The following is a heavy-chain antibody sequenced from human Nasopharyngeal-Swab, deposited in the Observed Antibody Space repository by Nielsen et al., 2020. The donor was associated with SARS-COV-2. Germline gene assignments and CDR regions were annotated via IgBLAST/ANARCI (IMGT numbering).Heavy chain of an antibody. CDR3: AHNRIGYYSYMDV. V-gene: IGHV3-30*03. CDR2: ISYDGSNK. Sequence: GESLKISCAASGFTFSSYGMHWVRQAPGKGLEWVAVISYDGSNKYYADSVKGRFTISRDNSKNTLYLQMNSLRAEDTAVYYCAHNRIGYYSYMDVWGKGTTVTVS. D-gene: IGHD1-1*01. CDR1: GFTFSSYG. J-gene: IGHJ6*03.